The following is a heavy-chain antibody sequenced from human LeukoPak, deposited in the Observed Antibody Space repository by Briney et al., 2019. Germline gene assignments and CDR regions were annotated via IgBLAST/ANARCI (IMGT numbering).Heavy chain of an antibody. J-gene: IGHJ4*02. CDR2: NNPNSGGS. Sequence: ASVTVSCKASVYTFTAYSMHWVRQAPGQGLEWMGWNNPNSGGSDCAQRFQGRVTMTRDTSITMLYMEMSSLTPDDTAVYYCARAGYCSDGKCYTFDYWGQGTLVTVSS. CDR1: VYTFTAYS. V-gene: IGHV1-2*02. D-gene: IGHD2-15*01. CDR3: ARAGYCSDGKCYTFDY.